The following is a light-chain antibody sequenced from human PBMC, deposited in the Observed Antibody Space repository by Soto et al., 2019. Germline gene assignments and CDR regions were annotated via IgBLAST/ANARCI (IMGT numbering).Light chain of an antibody. CDR2: DVS. V-gene: IGLV2-14*01. CDR3: YSYTSSSTYV. Sequence: QSALTQPASVSGSPGQSITISCTGTSRDVGAYNYVSWYQQHPAKVPKLMIYDVSNRPSGVSDRFSGSKSGNTASLTISGLQADDEADYYCYSYTSSSTYVFGTGTKVTVL. CDR1: SRDVGAYNY. J-gene: IGLJ1*01.